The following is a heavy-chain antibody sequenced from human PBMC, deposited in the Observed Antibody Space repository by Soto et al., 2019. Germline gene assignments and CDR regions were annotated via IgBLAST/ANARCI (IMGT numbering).Heavy chain of an antibody. CDR2: ITSKRYGGTT. Sequence: EVQLVESGGGLVQPGRSLRLSCSASGFTFCDYALRWFRQAPGKGLEWVGFITSKRYGGTTESAASVKGRFSSSRDDTKSIAYLQMNSLKTEDTAVYYCTRIPPTVYCSSIICSAFDIWGQGKMFTVSS. CDR1: GFTFCDYA. D-gene: IGHD2-2*01. J-gene: IGHJ3*02. V-gene: IGHV3-49*03. CDR3: TRIPPTVYCSSIICSAFDI.